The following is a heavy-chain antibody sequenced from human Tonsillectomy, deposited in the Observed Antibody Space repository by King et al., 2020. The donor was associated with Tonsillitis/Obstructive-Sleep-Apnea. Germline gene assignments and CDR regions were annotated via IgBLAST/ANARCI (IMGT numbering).Heavy chain of an antibody. CDR1: GGSTSSSDYY. CDR2: IYYNGNT. CDR3: ARLPHYYNYYMDV. Sequence: PLQESGPGLVKPSETLSLTCTVSGGSTSSSDYYWGWIRQPPGKRLEWIGSIYYNGNTFYNPSLKSRVTTSVDTSKNQFSLRLRSVTAAATAIYFCARLPHYYNYYMDVWGKGTTVTVSS. J-gene: IGHJ6*03. V-gene: IGHV4-39*01.